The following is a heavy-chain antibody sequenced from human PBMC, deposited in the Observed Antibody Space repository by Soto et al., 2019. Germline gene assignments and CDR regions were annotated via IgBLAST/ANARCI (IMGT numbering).Heavy chain of an antibody. D-gene: IGHD2-21*02. J-gene: IGHJ4*02. CDR3: ARDRCSGGDCYLGY. Sequence: PSETLSLTCTVSGDSVSSGSNYWTWIRHHPGKGLEWIGFIHSRGRTYYNPSLKGRITISIDTSKNLFSLKVTSLTAADTAVYYCARDRCSGGDCYLGYWGQGTPVTAPQ. CDR2: IHSRGRT. CDR1: GDSVSSGSNY. V-gene: IGHV4-31*03.